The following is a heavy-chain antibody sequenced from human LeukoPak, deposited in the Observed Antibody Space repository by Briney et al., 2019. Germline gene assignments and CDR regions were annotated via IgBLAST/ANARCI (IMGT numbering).Heavy chain of an antibody. CDR3: AKPGDDYGDFDY. CDR1: GFTFSSYD. J-gene: IGHJ4*02. CDR2: ISGSGGST. V-gene: IGHV3-23*01. Sequence: GGSLRLSCAAPGFTFSSYDMSWVSQRPARGLVWVSAISGSGGSTYYADSVKGRFTISRDNSKNTLYLQMNSLRAEDTAVYYCAKPGDDYGDFDYWGQGTLVTVSS. D-gene: IGHD4-17*01.